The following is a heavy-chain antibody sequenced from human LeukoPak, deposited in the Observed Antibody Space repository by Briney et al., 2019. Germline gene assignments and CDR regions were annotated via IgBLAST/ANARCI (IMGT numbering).Heavy chain of an antibody. CDR2: ISGSGGST. J-gene: IGHJ4*02. Sequence: GGSLRLSCAASGFTFSSYAMSWVRQAPGKGLEWVSAISGSGGSTYYADSVKGRFAISRDNSKNMLYLQMNSLRAEDTAVYYCAKDPRYSSSWSSGDYWGQGTLVTVSS. D-gene: IGHD6-13*01. V-gene: IGHV3-23*01. CDR1: GFTFSSYA. CDR3: AKDPRYSSSWSSGDY.